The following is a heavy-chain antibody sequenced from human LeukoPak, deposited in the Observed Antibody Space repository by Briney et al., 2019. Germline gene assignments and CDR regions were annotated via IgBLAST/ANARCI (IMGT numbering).Heavy chain of an antibody. D-gene: IGHD2-2*01. CDR2: INHSGST. CDR3: ARDFIVVVPAAIKTHRGNWFDP. CDR1: GGSFSGYY. Sequence: SETLSLTCAVSGGSFSGYYWSWIRQPPGKGLEWIGEINHSGSTNYNPSLKSRVTISVDTSKNQFSLKLSSVTAADTAVYFCARDFIVVVPAAIKTHRGNWFDPWGQGTLVTVSS. J-gene: IGHJ5*02. V-gene: IGHV4-34*01.